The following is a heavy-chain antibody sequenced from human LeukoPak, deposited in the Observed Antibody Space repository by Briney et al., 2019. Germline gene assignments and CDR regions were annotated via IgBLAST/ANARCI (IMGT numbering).Heavy chain of an antibody. D-gene: IGHD1-26*01. CDR2: INQGGGET. V-gene: IGHV3-7*01. J-gene: IGHJ4*02. Sequence: GGSLRLSCGVSGFTLRTYWMSWVRQAPGKGLEWVASINQGGGETHCVESVKGRFTISRDNGMNSFFLQMNSLRAEDTAVYYCARLMGERTIYDYWGQGSLVTVSS. CDR3: ARLMGERTIYDY. CDR1: GFTLRTYW.